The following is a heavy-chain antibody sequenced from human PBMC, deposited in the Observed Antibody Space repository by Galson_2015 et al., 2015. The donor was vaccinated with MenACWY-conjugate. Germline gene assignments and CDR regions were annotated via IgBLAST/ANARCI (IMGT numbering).Heavy chain of an antibody. CDR2: INHSGST. CDR3: ARAVDSSGYYEAYLNY. V-gene: IGHV4-34*01. Sequence: ETLSLTCAVYGGSFSGYYWSWIRQPPGKGLEWIGEINHSGSTNDNPSLKSRVTISVDTSKNQFSLKLSSVTAADTAMYYCARAVDSSGYYEAYLNYWGQGTLVTVSS. CDR1: GGSFSGYY. J-gene: IGHJ4*02. D-gene: IGHD3-22*01.